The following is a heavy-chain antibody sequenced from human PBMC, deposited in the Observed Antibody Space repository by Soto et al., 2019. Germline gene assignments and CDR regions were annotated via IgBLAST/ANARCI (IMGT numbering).Heavy chain of an antibody. CDR2: IYYSGST. D-gene: IGHD6-13*01. Sequence: PSETLSLTCTVSGGSISSYYWSWIRQPPGKGLEWIGYIYYSGSTNYNPSLKSRVTISVDTSKNQFSLKLSSVTAADTAVYYCAGQPPHQAGDWGQGTLVTVSS. CDR3: AGQPPHQAGD. V-gene: IGHV4-59*08. J-gene: IGHJ4*02. CDR1: GGSISSYY.